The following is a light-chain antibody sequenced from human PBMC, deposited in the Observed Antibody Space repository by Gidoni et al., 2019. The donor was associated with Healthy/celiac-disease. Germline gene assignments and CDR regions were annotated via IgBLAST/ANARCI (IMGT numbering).Light chain of an antibody. Sequence: DIQMTQSPSTLSESEGDRVTITCRASQSISSWLAWYQQKPGKAPKLLIYKASSLESGVPSRFSGSGSGTEFTLTISSLQPDDFATYYCQQYNSYWTFGQGTKVEIK. V-gene: IGKV1-5*03. CDR2: KAS. J-gene: IGKJ1*01. CDR1: QSISSW. CDR3: QQYNSYWT.